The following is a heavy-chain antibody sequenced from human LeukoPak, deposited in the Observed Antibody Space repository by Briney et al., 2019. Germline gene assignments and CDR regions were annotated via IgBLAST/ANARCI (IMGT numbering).Heavy chain of an antibody. D-gene: IGHD1-26*01. Sequence: PSETLSLTCTVSGGSISSYYWSWIRQPPGKGLEWRGYIDYSGSTNYNPSLKSRVTISVDTSKNQFSMKLSSLTASATAVHSCARGVGAKAIPDYWGQGTLVTVSS. J-gene: IGHJ4*02. CDR3: ARGVGAKAIPDY. V-gene: IGHV4-59*01. CDR1: GGSISSYY. CDR2: IDYSGST.